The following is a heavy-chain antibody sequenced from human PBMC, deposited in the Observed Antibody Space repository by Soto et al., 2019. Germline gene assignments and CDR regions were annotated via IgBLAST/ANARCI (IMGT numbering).Heavy chain of an antibody. CDR3: AREYCSGGSCYSRGWFDP. CDR1: GFTVSSNY. Sequence: EVQLVESGGGLVQPGGSLRLSCAASGFTVSSNYMSWVRQAPGKGLEWVSVIYSGGSTYYADSVKGRFTISRHNSKNTLYLQMNSLRAEDTAVCYCAREYCSGGSCYSRGWFDPWGQGTLVTVSS. CDR2: IYSGGST. J-gene: IGHJ5*02. D-gene: IGHD2-15*01. V-gene: IGHV3-53*04.